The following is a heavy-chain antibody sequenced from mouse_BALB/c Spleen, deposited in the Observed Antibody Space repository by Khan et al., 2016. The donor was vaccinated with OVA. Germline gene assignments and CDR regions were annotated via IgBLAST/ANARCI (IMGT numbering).Heavy chain of an antibody. D-gene: IGHD1-1*01. CDR1: GYSITSDYA. CDR3: ARVYGGDFDY. J-gene: IGHJ2*01. CDR2: ISYSGNT. Sequence: LQQSGPGLAKPSQSLSLICTVTGYSITSDYAWNWIRQFPENKLEWMGFISYSGNTKYNPSLKSRISITRDTSKNQFFLQLNSVTTEDTATYYCARVYGGDFDYWGQGTTLTVSS. V-gene: IGHV3-2*02.